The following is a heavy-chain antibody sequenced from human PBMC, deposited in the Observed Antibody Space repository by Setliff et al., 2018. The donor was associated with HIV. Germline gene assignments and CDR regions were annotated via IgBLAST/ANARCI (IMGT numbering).Heavy chain of an antibody. D-gene: IGHD3-22*01. CDR2: VSNTGRRT. CDR1: TFSVSEYA. Sequence: GGSLRLSCAASTFSVSEYAMSWVRQAPGKGLEWVSAVSNTGRRTFYADSVKGRFTISKDNFENVVYLQMNSLTTEDTALYYCARDGITMTVVDDDTFDIWGHGTMVTVSS. CDR3: ARDGITMTVVDDDTFDI. V-gene: IGHV3-23*05. J-gene: IGHJ3*02.